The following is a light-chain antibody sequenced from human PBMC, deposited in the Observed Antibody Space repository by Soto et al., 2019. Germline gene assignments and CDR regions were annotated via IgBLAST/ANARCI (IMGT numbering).Light chain of an antibody. CDR1: QSVRSN. CDR2: GAS. J-gene: IGKJ2*01. Sequence: EIVMTQSPVTLSVSPGERATLSCRASQSVRSNLAWYQQKRGRAPRLLIYGASTRATGIPARFSVSGSGTEFTLTISSLQSEDFAFYYCQQYESWPYTFGQGTKLEIK. CDR3: QQYESWPYT. V-gene: IGKV3-15*01.